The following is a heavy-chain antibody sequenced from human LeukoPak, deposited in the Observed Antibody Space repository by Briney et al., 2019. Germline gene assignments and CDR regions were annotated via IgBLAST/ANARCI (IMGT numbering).Heavy chain of an antibody. V-gene: IGHV1-18*01. J-gene: IGHJ4*02. CDR2: ISAYNGNT. D-gene: IGHD6-13*01. CDR3: ATRGVRYSGTVDY. CDR1: GYTFTSYG. Sequence: GASVKVSCKASGYTFTSYGISWVRQAPGQGLEWMGWISAYNGNTDYAQKLQGRVTMTEDTSTDTAYMELSSLRSEDTAVYYCATRGVRYSGTVDYWGQGTLVTVSS.